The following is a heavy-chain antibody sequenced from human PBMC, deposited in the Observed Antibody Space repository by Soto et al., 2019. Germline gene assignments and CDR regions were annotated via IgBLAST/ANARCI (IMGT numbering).Heavy chain of an antibody. CDR2: IDHSGST. CDR1: GGSFRGYY. V-gene: IGHV4-34*01. D-gene: IGHD3-16*01. J-gene: IGHJ4*02. CDR3: ARVEYTYNYRGLDY. Sequence: SETLSLTCAVYGGSFRGYYWTWIRQPPGKGLEWIGEIDHSGSTNYNPSLKSRDTISVDTSKNQFSLKLASVTAADTAVYYCARVEYTYNYRGLDYWGQGTLVTVSS.